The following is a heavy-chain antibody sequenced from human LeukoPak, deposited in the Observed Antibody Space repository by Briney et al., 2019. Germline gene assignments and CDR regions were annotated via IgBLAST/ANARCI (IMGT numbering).Heavy chain of an antibody. CDR1: GFTFSSYG. Sequence: GGSLRLSCAAPGFTFSSYGMHWVRQAPGKGLEWVALISYDGSNEYYADSVRGRFTISRDNSKFTLYMQMNSLRAEDTAVYYCARVRAGYCTSTSCYTGMDVWGQGTTVTVSS. V-gene: IGHV3-30*03. CDR3: ARVRAGYCTSTSCYTGMDV. D-gene: IGHD2-2*01. J-gene: IGHJ6*02. CDR2: ISYDGSNE.